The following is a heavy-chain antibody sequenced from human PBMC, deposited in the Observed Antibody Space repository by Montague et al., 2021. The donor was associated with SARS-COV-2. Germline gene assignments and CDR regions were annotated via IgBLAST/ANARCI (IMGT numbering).Heavy chain of an antibody. CDR1: GGSISSSSYC. V-gene: IGHV4-39*01. CDR2: IYYSGST. D-gene: IGHD3-10*01. J-gene: IGHJ4*02. CDR3: ARREDYYGSGSYPN. Sequence: SETLSLTCTVSGGSISSSSYCWGWIRQPPGKGLEWVGSIYYSGSTYYNPSFKSRVTISVDTSKNQFSLKLSSVTAADTAVYYCARREDYYGSGSYPNWGQGTLVTVSS.